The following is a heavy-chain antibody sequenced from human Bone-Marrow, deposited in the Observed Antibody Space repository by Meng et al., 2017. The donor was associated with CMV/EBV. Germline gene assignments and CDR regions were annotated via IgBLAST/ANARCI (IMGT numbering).Heavy chain of an antibody. CDR2: INPNSGGT. CDR3: AKDRAPVLRFLERPKTNWFDP. J-gene: IGHJ5*02. D-gene: IGHD3-3*01. CDR1: GYTFTGYY. Sequence: ASVKVSCKASGYTFTGYYMHWVRQAPGQGLEWMGWINPNSGGTNHAQKFQGRVTMTRDTYISTAYMELSRLRSDDTAVYYCAKDRAPVLRFLERPKTNWFDPWGQGTLVTGSS. V-gene: IGHV1-2*02.